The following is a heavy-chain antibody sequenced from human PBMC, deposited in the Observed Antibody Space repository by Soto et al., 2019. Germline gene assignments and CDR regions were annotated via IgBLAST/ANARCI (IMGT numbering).Heavy chain of an antibody. CDR1: GGTFSRSP. CDR2: IIPIFGTG. Sequence: QVQLVQSGAEVKKPGSSVKVSCKASGGTFSRSPISWVRQAPGQGLEWMGGIIPIFGTGNFAQKFQGRVTITAGVSTSTAYLEVSSLRSEDTAVYYCAREGTTVVTPAGAFDIWGQGTMVTVSS. V-gene: IGHV1-69*01. J-gene: IGHJ3*02. CDR3: AREGTTVVTPAGAFDI. D-gene: IGHD4-17*01.